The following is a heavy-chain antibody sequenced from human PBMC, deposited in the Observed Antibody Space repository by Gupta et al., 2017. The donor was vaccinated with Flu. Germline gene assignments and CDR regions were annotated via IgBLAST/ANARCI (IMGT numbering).Heavy chain of an antibody. V-gene: IGHV4-39*01. Sequence: QLQLQESGPGLVRPSETLSLTCSVSGGSISKSGYYWGWNRQPPGKGLEWIGSIYYSGSIHYSGSTYYNPSLKSRVTISVDTSKNQFSLTLNSVTAADTAVYFCARQRNDWPSPVWFDPWGQGTLVTVSS. D-gene: IGHD1-1*01. CDR2: IYYSGSIHYSGST. CDR1: GGSISKSGYY. J-gene: IGHJ5*02. CDR3: ARQRNDWPSPVWFDP.